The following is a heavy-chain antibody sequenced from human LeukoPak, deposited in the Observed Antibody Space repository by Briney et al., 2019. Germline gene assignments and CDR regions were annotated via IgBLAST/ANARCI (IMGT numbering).Heavy chain of an antibody. CDR2: IASDGSST. CDR1: GFTFSSYW. D-gene: IGHD6-6*01. V-gene: IGHV3-74*01. CDR3: ARDQTDLSSSHFDY. J-gene: IGHJ4*02. Sequence: GGSLRLSCAASGFTFSSYWMNWVRQAPGKGLVWVSRIASDGSSTTYADSVKGRFSISRDNSKNTLYLQMNSLRAEDTAVYYCARDQTDLSSSHFDYWGQGTLVTVSS.